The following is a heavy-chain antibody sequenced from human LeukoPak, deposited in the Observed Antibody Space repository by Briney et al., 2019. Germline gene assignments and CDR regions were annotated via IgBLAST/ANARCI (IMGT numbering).Heavy chain of an antibody. CDR1: GYTFTSYD. D-gene: IGHD1-26*01. V-gene: IGHV1-8*01. Sequence: ASVKVSFKASGYTFTSYDINWVRQAPGQGLEWMGWMNPNSGNTGYAQKFQGRVTMTRNTSISTAYMELSSLRSGDTAVYYCASSSGSYSAFDIWGQGTMVTVSS. J-gene: IGHJ3*02. CDR3: ASSSGSYSAFDI. CDR2: MNPNSGNT.